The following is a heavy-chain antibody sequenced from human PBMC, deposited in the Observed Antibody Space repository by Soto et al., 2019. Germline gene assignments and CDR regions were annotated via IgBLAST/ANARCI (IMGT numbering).Heavy chain of an antibody. CDR2: ISPDGTTS. D-gene: IGHD5-12*01. V-gene: IGHV3-74*03. CDR1: KFSLDTYW. CDR3: ASEHRGYDHGKYYYHGVAV. J-gene: IGHJ6*02. Sequence: EVHLVESGGGLVQPGGSLRLSCTASKFSLDTYWMHWVRQIPGQGLVWVSRISPDGTTSTYADSVEGRFTVSRDTAKNTVYLQMNSLRFEDTAVYYCASEHRGYDHGKYYYHGVAVWGQGTTVTVSS.